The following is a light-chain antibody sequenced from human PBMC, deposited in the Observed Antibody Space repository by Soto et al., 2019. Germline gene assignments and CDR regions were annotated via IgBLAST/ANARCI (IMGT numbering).Light chain of an antibody. CDR1: NIGSKS. CDR2: YDS. J-gene: IGLJ2*01. CDR3: QVWDSSSDHVV. Sequence: SYELTQPPSVSVAPGKTARITCGGNNIGSKSVHWYQQKPGQAPVLVISYDSDRPSGIPERFSGSNSGNMATLTISRVEAGDEADYYCQVWDSSSDHVVFGGGTKLTVL. V-gene: IGLV3-21*04.